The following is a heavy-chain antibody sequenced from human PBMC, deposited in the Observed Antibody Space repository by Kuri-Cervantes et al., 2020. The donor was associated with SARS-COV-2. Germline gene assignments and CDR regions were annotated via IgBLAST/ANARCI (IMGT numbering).Heavy chain of an antibody. Sequence: GSLRLSCTVSGDSITNYYWSWIRQPPGKGLEWIGYVYYSGSTNYNPSLKSRVTISVDTSKNQFSLKLSSVTAADTAVYYCARRLAGIAALAFDYWGQGPLVPVSS. CDR1: GDSITNYY. J-gene: IGHJ4*02. D-gene: IGHD6-6*01. CDR3: ARRLAGIAALAFDY. V-gene: IGHV4-59*08. CDR2: VYYSGST.